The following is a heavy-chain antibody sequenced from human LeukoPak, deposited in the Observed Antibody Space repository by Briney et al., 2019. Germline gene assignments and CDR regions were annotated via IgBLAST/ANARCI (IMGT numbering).Heavy chain of an antibody. CDR1: GFTFSSYS. V-gene: IGHV3-48*04. D-gene: IGHD5-18*01. CDR2: ISSSSSTI. CDR3: ARGGYSYGYEPLAYYYGMDV. Sequence: HPGGPLRLSCAASGFTFSSYSMNWVRQAPGKGLEWVSYISSSSSTIYYADSVKGRFTISRDNAKNSLYLQMNSLRAEDTAVYYCARGGYSYGYEPLAYYYGMDVWGQGTTVTVSS. J-gene: IGHJ6*02.